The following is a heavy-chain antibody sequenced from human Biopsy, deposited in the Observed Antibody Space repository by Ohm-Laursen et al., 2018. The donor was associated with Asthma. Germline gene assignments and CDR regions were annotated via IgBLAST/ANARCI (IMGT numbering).Heavy chain of an antibody. D-gene: IGHD4-23*01. Sequence: SSVKVSCNASGGSFDTYAISWLRQASGQGLEWMGGILPIFGTADYAQKFQARVTISADESTSTVYMELSSLRSEDTAVYYCARAIHGGNSDRLDFYYYGLDIWGQGTTVTVSS. CDR3: ARAIHGGNSDRLDFYYYGLDI. CDR1: GGSFDTYA. J-gene: IGHJ6*02. CDR2: ILPIFGTA. V-gene: IGHV1-69*01.